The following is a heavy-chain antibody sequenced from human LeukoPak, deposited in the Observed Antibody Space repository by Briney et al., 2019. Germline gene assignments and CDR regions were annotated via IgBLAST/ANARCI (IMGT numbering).Heavy chain of an antibody. J-gene: IGHJ4*02. CDR1: GFTFSSYS. V-gene: IGHV3-21*01. Sequence: GGSLRLSCAASGFTFSSYSMNWVRQAPGKGLEWVSSISSSSSYIYYADSVKGRFTISRDNAKNSLYLQMNSLRAEDTAVYYCARDVQVATIYPLDYWGQGTLVTVS. CDR2: ISSSSSYI. D-gene: IGHD5-12*01. CDR3: ARDVQVATIYPLDY.